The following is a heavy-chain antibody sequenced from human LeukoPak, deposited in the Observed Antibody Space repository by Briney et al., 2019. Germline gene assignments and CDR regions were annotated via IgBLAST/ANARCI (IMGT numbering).Heavy chain of an antibody. V-gene: IGHV1-2*04. J-gene: IGHJ5*02. CDR3: ARDLWELPRENWFDP. D-gene: IGHD1-26*01. Sequence: ASVKVSCKASGYTFTGYYMHWVRQAPGQGLEWMGWIKPNSGGTNYAKKFQGWVTMTRDTSISTAYMELSRLRSDDTAVYYCARDLWELPRENWFDPWGQGTLVTVSS. CDR1: GYTFTGYY. CDR2: IKPNSGGT.